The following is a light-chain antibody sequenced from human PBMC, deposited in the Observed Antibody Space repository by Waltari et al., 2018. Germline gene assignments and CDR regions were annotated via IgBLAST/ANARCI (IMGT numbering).Light chain of an antibody. V-gene: IGKV3-15*01. CDR2: GAS. Sequence: EIVMTQSPATLSVSPGESATLSCRASQSISRDLAWYQQKPGQAPRLLISGASTRATGISGRFSGSGSGTDFILTITSLQSEDFAVYYCQQYNDWPLTFGGGTKVEIK. J-gene: IGKJ4*01. CDR1: QSISRD. CDR3: QQYNDWPLT.